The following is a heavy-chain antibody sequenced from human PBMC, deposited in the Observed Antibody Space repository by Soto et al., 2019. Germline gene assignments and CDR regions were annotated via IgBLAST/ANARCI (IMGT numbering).Heavy chain of an antibody. CDR2: IIPILGIA. D-gene: IGHD2-2*01. Sequence: SVKVSCKASGGTFSSYTISWVRQAPGQGLEWMGRIIPILGIANYAQKFQGRVTITADKSTSTAYMELSSLRSEDTAVYYCARGGGGYCSSTSCYATNYYYYYMDVWGKGTTVTVSS. J-gene: IGHJ6*03. V-gene: IGHV1-69*02. CDR3: ARGGGGYCSSTSCYATNYYYYYMDV. CDR1: GGTFSSYT.